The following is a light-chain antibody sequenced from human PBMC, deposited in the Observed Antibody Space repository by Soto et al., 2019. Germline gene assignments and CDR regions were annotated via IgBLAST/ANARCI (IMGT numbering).Light chain of an antibody. CDR1: QSISYY. Sequence: EIVLTQSPATLSLSAGERATLSCRASQSISYYLAWYQQKPGQAPRLLIYDASNRATGIPPRFSGSGSGTGFTLTISRLEPEDFAVYYCQQYGSSVTFGQGTRLENK. CDR2: DAS. V-gene: IGKV3-11*01. CDR3: QQYGSSVT. J-gene: IGKJ5*01.